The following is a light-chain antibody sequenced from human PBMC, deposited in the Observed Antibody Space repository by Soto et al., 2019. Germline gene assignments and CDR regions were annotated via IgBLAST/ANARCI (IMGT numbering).Light chain of an antibody. Sequence: QSVLTQPASVSGSPGQSITISCTGTSSDVGAYNFVSWYQQHPGKAPKLIIYEVSNRPSGVSDRFSGSKSVNTASLTISGLQAEDEADYYCNSYTSTKTRVFGTGTKVTVL. J-gene: IGLJ1*01. CDR3: NSYTSTKTRV. CDR2: EVS. V-gene: IGLV2-14*01. CDR1: SSDVGAYNF.